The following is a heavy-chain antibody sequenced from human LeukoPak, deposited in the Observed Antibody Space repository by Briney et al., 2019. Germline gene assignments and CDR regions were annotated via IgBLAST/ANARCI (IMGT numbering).Heavy chain of an antibody. D-gene: IGHD2-15*01. CDR1: GGSISRSSYY. V-gene: IGHV4-39*01. Sequence: SETLSLTCTVSGGSISRSSYYWGWIRQSPGKGLEWIGSIYYSDSGKMYYNPSLKSRVTISVDTSKNQFSLKLSSVTAADTAVYYCARQTPYLYFDYWGQGTLVTVSS. CDR3: ARQTPYLYFDY. CDR2: IYYSDSGKM. J-gene: IGHJ4*02.